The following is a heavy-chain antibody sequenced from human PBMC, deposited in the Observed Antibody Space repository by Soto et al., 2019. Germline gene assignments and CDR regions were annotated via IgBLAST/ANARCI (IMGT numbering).Heavy chain of an antibody. J-gene: IGHJ4*02. CDR1: GFTFNHYA. CDR3: AKGRGGSGCLTPRVDF. CDR2: SSGGGDTT. V-gene: IGHV3-23*01. Sequence: EVQLLESGGGLVQPGGSLRLSCAASGFTFNHYAMTLVRQAPGKGLECVSASSGGGDTTSYADYVKGRFTGSRDGSKNTLYLQRSSRRAEDTDLYYCAKGRGGSGCLTPRVDFWGQGTRVTVSS. D-gene: IGHD3-10*01.